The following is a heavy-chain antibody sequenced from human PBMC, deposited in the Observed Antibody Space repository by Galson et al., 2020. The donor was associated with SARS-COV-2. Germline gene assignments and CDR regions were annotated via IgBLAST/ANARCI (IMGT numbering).Heavy chain of an antibody. Sequence: ASVKVSCKASGYTFTGYYMHWVRQAPGQGLEWMGWINPHSGGTNYAQKFQGRVTMTRDTSISTAYMELSRLRSDDTAVYYCARDIAPTGANWFDPWGQGTLVTVSS. CDR2: INPHSGGT. J-gene: IGHJ5*02. CDR3: ARDIAPTGANWFDP. V-gene: IGHV1-2*02. D-gene: IGHD2-8*02. CDR1: GYTFTGYY.